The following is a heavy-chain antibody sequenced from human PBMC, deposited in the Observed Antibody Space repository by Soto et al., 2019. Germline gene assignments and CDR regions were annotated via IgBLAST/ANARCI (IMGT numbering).Heavy chain of an antibody. CDR3: VRGGSVWWQKTHYYYGMDV. CDR2: ITHSGST. V-gene: IGHV4-34*01. Sequence: QVQLQQWGAGLLKPSETLSLTCAVYGGSFSGYYWRWIRPPPGKGLEWIGEITHSGSTNYNPSLKSRVTISVDTSMNPLSLKLSSGTAADTAVYYCVRGGSVWWQKTHYYYGMDVWGQGTTVNVSS. D-gene: IGHD2-8*02. J-gene: IGHJ6*02. CDR1: GGSFSGYY.